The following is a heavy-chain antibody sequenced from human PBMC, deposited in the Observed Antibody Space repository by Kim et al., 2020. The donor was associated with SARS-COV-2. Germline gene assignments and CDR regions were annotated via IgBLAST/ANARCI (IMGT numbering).Heavy chain of an antibody. Sequence: SETLSLTCTVSGGSISSYYWSWIRQPPGKGLEWIGYIYYSGSTNYNPSLKSRVTISVDTSKNQFSLKLSSVTAADTAVYYCASLTVQLERRDAYWVDPWGQGTLVTVSS. J-gene: IGHJ5*02. V-gene: IGHV4-59*08. CDR1: GGSISSYY. CDR3: ASLTVQLERRDAYWVDP. D-gene: IGHD1-1*01. CDR2: IYYSGST.